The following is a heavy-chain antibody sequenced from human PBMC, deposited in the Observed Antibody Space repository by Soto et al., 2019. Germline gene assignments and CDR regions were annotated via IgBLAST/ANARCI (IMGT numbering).Heavy chain of an antibody. V-gene: IGHV4-59*01. Sequence: SETLSLTCTVSGGSISAYYWNWVRQPPGKGLEWIGNIYYTGSTNYNPSLKSRVTISVDTSKNQFSLKLSSVTAADTAVYYCARPSVAVTWGPFDYWGQGTLVTVSS. J-gene: IGHJ4*02. CDR1: GGSISAYY. D-gene: IGHD6-19*01. CDR2: IYYTGST. CDR3: ARPSVAVTWGPFDY.